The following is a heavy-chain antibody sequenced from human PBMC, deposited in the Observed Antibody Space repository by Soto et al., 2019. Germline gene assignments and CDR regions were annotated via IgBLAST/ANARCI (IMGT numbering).Heavy chain of an antibody. CDR3: VGTSSY. CDR2: LYGGGAT. J-gene: IGHJ4*02. CDR1: GFAVNSDY. D-gene: IGHD2-2*01. Sequence: EVQLVASGGGLIQPGGSLRLSCAASGFAVNSDYMSWVRQAPGKGLEWVSFLYGGGATHYSESVKGRFTISRDNSKNTLCLQMNSLRADDTAVDYCVGTSSYWGQGTRVIVSS. V-gene: IGHV3-53*01.